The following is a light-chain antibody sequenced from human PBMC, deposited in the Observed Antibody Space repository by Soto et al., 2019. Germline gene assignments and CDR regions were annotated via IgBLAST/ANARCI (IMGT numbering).Light chain of an antibody. V-gene: IGKV1-5*03. CDR3: QQYNSYPHT. Sequence: DIQVTQSPSTLSASVGDRVTITCRASQSLYNWMAWYQQKPGKAPKLLIYKASSLESGVPSRFSGSGSGTEFTLTISSLQPYDFATYYCQQYNSYPHTFGQGTKLEIK. CDR2: KAS. J-gene: IGKJ2*01. CDR1: QSLYNW.